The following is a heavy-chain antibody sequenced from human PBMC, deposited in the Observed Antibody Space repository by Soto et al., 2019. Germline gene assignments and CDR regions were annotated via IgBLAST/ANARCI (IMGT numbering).Heavy chain of an antibody. V-gene: IGHV3-33*01. D-gene: IGHD2-2*02. CDR1: GFTFSSYG. Sequence: GGSLRLSCAASGFTFSSYGMHWVRQAPGKGLEWVAVIWYDGSNKYYADFVKGRFTISRDNSKNTLYLQMNSLRAEDTAVYYCARGLGYCSSTSCYSVNALDYWGQGTLVTVSS. CDR2: IWYDGSNK. J-gene: IGHJ4*02. CDR3: ARGLGYCSSTSCYSVNALDY.